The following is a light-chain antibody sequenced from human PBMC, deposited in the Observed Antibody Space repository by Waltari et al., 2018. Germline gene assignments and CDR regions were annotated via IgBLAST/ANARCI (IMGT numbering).Light chain of an antibody. CDR1: NRDVGSYNV. CDR3: SSYAGDNIVV. V-gene: IGLV2-23*02. CDR2: GVT. J-gene: IGLJ2*01. Sequence: QSALTQPASVSGSLGQSITISCTGTNRDVGSYNVASWHHQHPGKAPKPFLYGVTTRPSGVSTRFSGSKSGNTASMTISGLQAEDEADYYCSSYAGDNIVVFGGGTRLTVV.